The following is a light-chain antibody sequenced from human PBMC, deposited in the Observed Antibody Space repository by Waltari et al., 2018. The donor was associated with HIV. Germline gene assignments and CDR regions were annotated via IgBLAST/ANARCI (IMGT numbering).Light chain of an antibody. V-gene: IGLV1-40*01. CDR2: ANT. J-gene: IGLJ2*01. CDR1: SSHHRAAYA. Sequence: QSVLPPPPSVSRAPGPRVTISCTGSSSHHRAAYAVHCSQHLPGTAPKLLIYANTHRPAGVPDRFSGSKSGTSASLAITGLQAEDEAEYYCQSYDSSLSGYVVFGGGTKLTVL. CDR3: QSYDSSLSGYVV.